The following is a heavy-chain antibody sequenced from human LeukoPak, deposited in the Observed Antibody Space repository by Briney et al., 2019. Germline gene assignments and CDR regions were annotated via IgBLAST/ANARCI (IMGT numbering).Heavy chain of an antibody. Sequence: GGSLRLSCAASGLTFTNAWMNWVRQAPGKGLEWVGRIKSKADGETIDYAAPVKGRFTFSRDDSKNMLYLQMNSLKSEDTAVYYCSTLTSRGLSDSWGQGTLVTVSS. CDR2: IKSKADGETI. CDR1: GLTFTNAW. D-gene: IGHD1-20*01. CDR3: STLTSRGLSDS. V-gene: IGHV3-15*07. J-gene: IGHJ4*02.